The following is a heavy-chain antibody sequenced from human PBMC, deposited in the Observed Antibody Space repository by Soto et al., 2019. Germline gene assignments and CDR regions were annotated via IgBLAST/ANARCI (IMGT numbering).Heavy chain of an antibody. Sequence: SETLSLTCTVSGDSVATSSYYWCWIRQTPGRGLEWIGTVYYTGSTYYNPSLNNRVTISVDTSRNQFSLKLNSVTAADTAVYYCARAGITMVRRVLSGSFDPCGQATLVTVSS. V-gene: IGHV4-39*01. D-gene: IGHD3-10*01. CDR2: VYYTGST. J-gene: IGHJ5*02. CDR3: ARAGITMVRRVLSGSFDP. CDR1: GDSVATSSYY.